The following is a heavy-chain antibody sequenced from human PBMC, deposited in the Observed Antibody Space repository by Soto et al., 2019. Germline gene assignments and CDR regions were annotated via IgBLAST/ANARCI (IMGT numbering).Heavy chain of an antibody. CDR3: AREASVLIPAAQPSRFDS. J-gene: IGHJ4*02. CDR1: GYSFMKYG. Sequence: GASVKVSCKGFGYSFMKYGINWVRQAPGQGLEWVGWISPYSGYTHSAQKFHGRLTLTTDTAASTAYMELRILRSADTAHYYCAREASVLIPAAQPSRFDSWGQGTLVTVSS. CDR2: ISPYSGYT. V-gene: IGHV1-18*01. D-gene: IGHD2-2*01.